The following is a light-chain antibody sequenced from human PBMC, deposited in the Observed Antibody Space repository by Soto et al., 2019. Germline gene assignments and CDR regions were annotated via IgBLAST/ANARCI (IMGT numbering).Light chain of an antibody. J-gene: IGKJ1*01. CDR1: QGISRY. V-gene: IGKV1-27*01. CDR3: QRYNRAPRT. Sequence: DFQMTQSPSSVSASVGDRVTITCRASQGISRYLAWYQQKPGKVPKLLISAASTLQSGVPSRFSGSGSGTDFNLTISSLQPEDVATYYCQRYNRAPRTFGQGTKVDLK. CDR2: AAS.